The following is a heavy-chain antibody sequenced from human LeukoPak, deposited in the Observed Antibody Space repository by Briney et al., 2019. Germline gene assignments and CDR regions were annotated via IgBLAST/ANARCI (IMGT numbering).Heavy chain of an antibody. J-gene: IGHJ3*02. D-gene: IGHD1-26*01. CDR2: ISSGSSYI. V-gene: IGHV3-21*01. CDR3: ARQVGVDDAFDI. Sequence: GGSLRLSCAASGFTFNSYSMNWVRQAPGKGLEWVSSISSGSSYIFYADSVKGRFTISRDNAKNSLYLQMNSLRAVDTAVYYCARQVGVDDAFDIWGQGTMVTISS. CDR1: GFTFNSYS.